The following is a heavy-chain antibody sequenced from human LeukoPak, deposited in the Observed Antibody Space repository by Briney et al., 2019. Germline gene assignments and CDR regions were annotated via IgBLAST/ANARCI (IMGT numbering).Heavy chain of an antibody. D-gene: IGHD3-22*01. J-gene: IGHJ4*02. CDR1: GYTLTRYG. Sequence: ASVKVSCKASGYTLTRYGISWVRQAPGQGLEWMGWICAYNGNTNYAQKLQGRVTMTTDTSTSTAYMELRSLRSDDTAVYYCARLDYLDSSGYYPRYHFDSWGQGTLVTVSS. CDR2: ICAYNGNT. CDR3: ARLDYLDSSGYYPRYHFDS. V-gene: IGHV1-18*01.